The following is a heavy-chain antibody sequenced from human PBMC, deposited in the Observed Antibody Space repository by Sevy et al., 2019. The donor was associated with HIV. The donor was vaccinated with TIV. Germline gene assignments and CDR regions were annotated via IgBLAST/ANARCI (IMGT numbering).Heavy chain of an antibody. Sequence: GGSLRLSCAASGFTFSSYWMHWVRQAPGKGPVWVSGVNSDGSSTNYADSVKGRFTMLRDSAKNTLYLQMNSLRAEDTAVYFCVAANTWQDYWGQGTLVTVSS. CDR3: VAANTWQDY. J-gene: IGHJ4*02. V-gene: IGHV3-74*01. CDR2: VNSDGSST. D-gene: IGHD2-15*01. CDR1: GFTFSSYW.